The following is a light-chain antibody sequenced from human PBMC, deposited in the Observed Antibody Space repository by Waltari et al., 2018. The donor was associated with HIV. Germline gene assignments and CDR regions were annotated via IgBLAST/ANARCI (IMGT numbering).Light chain of an antibody. J-gene: IGKJ4*02. CDR1: QGVNTY. V-gene: IGKV1-9*01. Sequence: DIHLTQSPSFLSASVGDPVTITCRASQGVNTYSAWYQQRPGEVPKLLIYSASTLKTGVPSRFSGSGSGTEFSLTISGLQPEDLATYYCQQLNSYPLTFGGGTTLEIK. CDR3: QQLNSYPLT. CDR2: SAS.